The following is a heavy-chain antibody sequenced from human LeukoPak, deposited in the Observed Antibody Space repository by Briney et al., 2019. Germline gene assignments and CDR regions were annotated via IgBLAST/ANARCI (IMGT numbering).Heavy chain of an antibody. CDR3: AKMYYYDSSGYTFSFDY. Sequence: GGSLRLSCAASGFTFSSYGMSWVRQAPGKGLEWVSAISGSGGSTYYADSVKGRFTISRDNSKNTLYLQMNSLRAEDTAVYYCAKMYYYDSSGYTFSFDYWGQGTLVTVSS. J-gene: IGHJ4*02. CDR2: ISGSGGST. D-gene: IGHD3-22*01. CDR1: GFTFSSYG. V-gene: IGHV3-23*01.